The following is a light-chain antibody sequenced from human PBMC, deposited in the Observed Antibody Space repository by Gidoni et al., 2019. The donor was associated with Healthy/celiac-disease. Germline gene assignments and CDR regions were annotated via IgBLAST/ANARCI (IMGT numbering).Light chain of an antibody. V-gene: IGLV1-40*01. CDR3: QSYDSRLSGWV. CDR2: GNS. J-gene: IGLJ3*02. CDR1: SSNIGAGFE. Sequence: QSVLTQPPSVSGAPGQRVTISCTGSSSNIGAGFEVHWYQQLPGTAPKLLIYGNSNRPSGVPDRFSGSKSGTSASLAITGLQAEDEADYYCQSYDSRLSGWVFGGGTKLTVL.